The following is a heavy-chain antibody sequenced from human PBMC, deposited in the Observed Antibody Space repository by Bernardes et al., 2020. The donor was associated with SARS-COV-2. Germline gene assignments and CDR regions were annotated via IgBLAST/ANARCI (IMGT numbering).Heavy chain of an antibody. CDR2: ISYDGSDR. V-gene: IGHV3-30-3*01. J-gene: IGHJ4*02. Sequence: GGSLRLSCAVSGIIFSSYTMHWVRQAPGKGLEWVAVISYDGSDRDYADSVEGRFTISRDNSKNTLYLQMNSLRPDDTAVYYCALRYTSGYYGMDYWGQGTLVTVSS. CDR3: ALRYTSGYYGMDY. D-gene: IGHD6-19*01. CDR1: GIIFSSYT.